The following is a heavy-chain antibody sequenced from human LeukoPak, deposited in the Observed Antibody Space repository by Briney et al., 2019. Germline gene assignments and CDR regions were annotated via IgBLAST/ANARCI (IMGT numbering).Heavy chain of an antibody. CDR3: ARDLGGGTGFDY. CDR1: GFAFSSYQ. Sequence: GGSLRLSCAASGFAFSSYQMNWVRQAPGKGLAWVSFISSSGTTIYYADSVKGRFTISRDNAKNSLYLQMNSLRAEDTAVYYCARDLGGGTGFDYWGQGTLVPVS. D-gene: IGHD3-16*01. CDR2: ISSSGTTI. J-gene: IGHJ4*02. V-gene: IGHV3-48*03.